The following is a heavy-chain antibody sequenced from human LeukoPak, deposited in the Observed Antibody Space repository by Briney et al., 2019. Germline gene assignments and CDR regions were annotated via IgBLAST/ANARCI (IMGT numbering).Heavy chain of an antibody. J-gene: IGHJ3*02. CDR2: IYYSGST. CDR1: GGSISSSSYY. D-gene: IGHD2-15*01. Sequence: SETLSLTCTVSGGSISSSSYYWGWIRQPPGKGLEWIGSIYYSGSTYYNPSLKSRVTISVDTSKNQFSLKLSSVTAADTAVYYCARGGGTGAFDIWGQGTMVTVSS. V-gene: IGHV4-39*07. CDR3: ARGGGTGAFDI.